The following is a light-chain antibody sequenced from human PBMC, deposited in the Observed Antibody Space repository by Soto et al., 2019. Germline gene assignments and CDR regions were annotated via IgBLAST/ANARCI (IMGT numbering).Light chain of an antibody. CDR2: TIS. V-gene: IGKV2-30*01. Sequence: DVVLTQSPLSLPVTLGQPASISCRSSQGLVYSDGDTHLSWYQQRPGQSPRRLIYTISNRDSGVPDRFSGSGSGTDFTLKISWVEAEDVGIYYCMQHTHWPHTFGQGTKVDIK. CDR3: MQHTHWPHT. CDR1: QGLVYSDGDTH. J-gene: IGKJ1*01.